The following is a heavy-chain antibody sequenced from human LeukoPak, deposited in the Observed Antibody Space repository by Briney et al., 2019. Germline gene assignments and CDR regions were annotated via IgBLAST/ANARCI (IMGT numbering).Heavy chain of an antibody. V-gene: IGHV4-34*01. J-gene: IGHJ4*02. Sequence: SETLSLTCAVYGGSFSGYYWSWIRQPPGKGLEWIGEINHSGSTNYNPSLKSRVTISVDTSKNQFSLKLSSVTAADTAVYYCARVPLTTVPHYYFDYWDQGTLVTVSS. D-gene: IGHD4-11*01. CDR2: INHSGST. CDR1: GGSFSGYY. CDR3: ARVPLTTVPHYYFDY.